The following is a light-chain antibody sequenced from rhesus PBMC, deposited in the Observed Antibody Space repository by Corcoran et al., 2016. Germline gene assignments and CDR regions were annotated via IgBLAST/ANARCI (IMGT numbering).Light chain of an antibody. CDR3: QQYNSLPWT. Sequence: DIQMTQSPYSLSASVGDRVTITCRTSENVNNYLNWYQQKPGKAPNLLIYKASTLQSGVPSRFIGSGSWTDYTFTIISLQPEDFETYYCQQYNSLPWTFGQGTKVEIK. J-gene: IGKJ1*01. CDR2: KAS. V-gene: IGKV1-74*01. CDR1: ENVNNY.